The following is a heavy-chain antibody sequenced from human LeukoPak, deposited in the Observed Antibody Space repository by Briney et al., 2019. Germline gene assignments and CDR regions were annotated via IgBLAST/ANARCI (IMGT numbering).Heavy chain of an antibody. J-gene: IGHJ4*02. V-gene: IGHV3-7*04. CDR2: ISQDGSET. D-gene: IGHD3-22*01. CDR1: GLTFSIYW. Sequence: GGSLRLSCAPSGLTFSIYWTSCVRQAPGVGLEWVATISQDGSETHHVDSVKCRCSISRDNAMTSLYLQMDSLRVEDTAVHYCVRGYDRASCSYYFDLWGQGTLVTVS. CDR3: VRGYDRASCSYYFDL.